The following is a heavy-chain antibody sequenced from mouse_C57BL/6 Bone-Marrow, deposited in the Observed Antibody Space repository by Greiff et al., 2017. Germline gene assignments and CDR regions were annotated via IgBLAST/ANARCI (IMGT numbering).Heavy chain of an antibody. CDR1: GYTFTEYT. Sequence: QVQLTESGAELVKPGASVKLSCKASGYTFTEYTIHWVKQRSGQGLEWIGWFYPGGGSIKYNEKFKGKATLTADKSSSTVYLELSRLTSEDSAVXVCSRDGYDGYYVMAYWGQGTLVTVS. D-gene: IGHD2-3*01. CDR3: SRDGYDGYYVMAY. J-gene: IGHJ3*01. CDR2: FYPGGGSI. V-gene: IGHV1-62-2*01.